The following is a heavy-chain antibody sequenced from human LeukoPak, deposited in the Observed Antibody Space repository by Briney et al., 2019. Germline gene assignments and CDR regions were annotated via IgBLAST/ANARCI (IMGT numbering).Heavy chain of an antibody. Sequence: ASVKVSCKASGYTFTSYGISWVRQAPGQGLEWMGWISAYNGNTNYAQKLQGRVTMTTDTSTSTAYMELRSLRSDDTAVYYCARAGFGELFMDYYYYMDVWGKGTTVTVSS. D-gene: IGHD3-10*01. CDR2: ISAYNGNT. J-gene: IGHJ6*03. V-gene: IGHV1-18*01. CDR1: GYTFTSYG. CDR3: ARAGFGELFMDYYYYMDV.